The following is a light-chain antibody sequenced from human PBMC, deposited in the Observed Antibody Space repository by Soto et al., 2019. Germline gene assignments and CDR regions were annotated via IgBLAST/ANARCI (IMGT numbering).Light chain of an antibody. CDR2: AAS. CDR3: LQYHNWPLT. V-gene: IGKV1-39*01. Sequence: DIQMTQSPSSLSASVGDRVTITCRASQSISSYLNWYQQKPGKAPKLLIYAASSLQSGVPSRFSGSGSGTDFTLTISSLQSEDFAVYYCLQYHNWPLTFGGGTKVDIK. CDR1: QSISSY. J-gene: IGKJ4*01.